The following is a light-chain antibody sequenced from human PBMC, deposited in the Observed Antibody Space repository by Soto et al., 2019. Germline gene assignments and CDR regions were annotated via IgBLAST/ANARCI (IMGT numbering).Light chain of an antibody. CDR3: QQYNNWPPWT. J-gene: IGKJ1*01. Sequence: EIVMTQSPATLSVSPGERATLSCRASQSVSSNLAWYQQKPGQAPRRLIYDASTRATGIPARFSGSGSGTEFILTISSLQSEDFAVYYCQQYNNWPPWTFGQGTKVEIK. CDR2: DAS. V-gene: IGKV3-15*01. CDR1: QSVSSN.